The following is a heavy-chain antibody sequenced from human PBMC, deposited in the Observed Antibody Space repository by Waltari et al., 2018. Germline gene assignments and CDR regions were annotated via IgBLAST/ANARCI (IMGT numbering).Heavy chain of an antibody. J-gene: IGHJ3*02. Sequence: EVQLVESGGGLVQPGGSLRLSCTASGFTFTYYAMNWVRQAPGKGLEWVSSISTDSLYIYYPDSMKGRFITSRDNAKNSVYLQMNSLRAEETAVYYCARGHSGRNQREDAFDIWGQGTMVTVSS. D-gene: IGHD1-26*01. CDR2: ISTDSLYI. CDR1: GFTFTYYA. CDR3: ARGHSGRNQREDAFDI. V-gene: IGHV3-21*01.